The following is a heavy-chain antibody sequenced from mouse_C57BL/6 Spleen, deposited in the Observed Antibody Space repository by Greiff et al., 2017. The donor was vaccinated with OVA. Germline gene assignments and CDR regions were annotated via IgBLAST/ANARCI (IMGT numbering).Heavy chain of an antibody. CDR1: GYTFTSYW. CDR2: IHPNSGST. V-gene: IGHV1-64*01. Sequence: QVQLKQPGAELVKPGASVKLSCKASGYTFTSYWMHWVKQRPGQGLEWIGMIHPNSGSTNYNEKFKSKATLTVDKSSSTAYMQLSSLTSEDSAVYYCARSEGYYGSGDYWGQGTTLTVSS. CDR3: ARSEGYYGSGDY. J-gene: IGHJ2*01. D-gene: IGHD1-1*01.